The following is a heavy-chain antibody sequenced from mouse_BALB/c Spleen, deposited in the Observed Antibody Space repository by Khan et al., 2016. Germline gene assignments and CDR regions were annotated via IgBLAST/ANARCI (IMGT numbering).Heavy chain of an antibody. D-gene: IGHD1-1*01. Sequence: EVELVESGGGLVQPGGSRKLSCAASGFTFSDYGMAWVRQAPGKGPEWVAFISNLAYSTYYADTVTGRFTISRENAEHTLYLEMSSLRSEDTAMYYCARDYYGGSYWYFDVWGAGTTVTVSS. V-gene: IGHV5-15*02. J-gene: IGHJ1*01. CDR1: GFTFSDYG. CDR3: ARDYYGGSYWYFDV. CDR2: ISNLAYST.